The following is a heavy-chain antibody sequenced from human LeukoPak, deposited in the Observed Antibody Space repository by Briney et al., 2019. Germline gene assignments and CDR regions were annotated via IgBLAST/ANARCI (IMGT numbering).Heavy chain of an antibody. CDR2: IYYTGRT. V-gene: IGHV4-38-2*02. CDR3: ARARGPSVHDAFDM. D-gene: IGHD5/OR15-5a*01. Sequence: PSETLPLTCTVSGYSISSGYYWGWIRQPPGKGLEWSGSIYYTGRTYDNPSLKSRVTISVDTSKNQFSLKLSSVTAADTAVYYCARARGPSVHDAFDMWGQGTMVSVSS. CDR1: GYSISSGYY. J-gene: IGHJ3*02.